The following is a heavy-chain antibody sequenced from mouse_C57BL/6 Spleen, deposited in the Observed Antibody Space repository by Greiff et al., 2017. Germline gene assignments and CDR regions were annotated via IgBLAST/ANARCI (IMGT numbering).Heavy chain of an antibody. CDR2: IDPNSGGT. V-gene: IGHV1-72*01. Sequence: QVQLQQPGADLVKPGASVTLSCKASGYTFTSYWMHWVKQRPGRGLEWIGRIDPNSGGTKYNEKFKSKATLTVDKPSSTAYMQLSSLTSEVTAVYYCARWGTTVPYYLDYWGQGTPLTVSS. CDR1: GYTFTSYW. CDR3: ARWGTTVPYYLDY. D-gene: IGHD1-1*01. J-gene: IGHJ2*01.